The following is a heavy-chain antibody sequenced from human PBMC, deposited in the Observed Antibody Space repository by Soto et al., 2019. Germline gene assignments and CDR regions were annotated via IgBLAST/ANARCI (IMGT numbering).Heavy chain of an antibody. V-gene: IGHV5-51*01. J-gene: IGHJ4*02. CDR2: IYPGDSDT. CDR1: GYSFSTYW. D-gene: IGHD3-3*01. Sequence: PGESLKISCETYGYSFSTYWIGWVRQMPGKGLEWVGIIYPGDSDTRYSPSFQGQVTISADRSISTAYLQWNSLKASDTAMYYCARSLPFFEWLIYGLYLEHWGQGTLVTVSS. CDR3: ARSLPFFEWLIYGLYLEH.